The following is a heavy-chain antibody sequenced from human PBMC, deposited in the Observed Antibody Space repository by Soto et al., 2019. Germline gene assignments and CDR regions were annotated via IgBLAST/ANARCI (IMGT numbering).Heavy chain of an antibody. CDR2: FDPEDGET. CDR3: ATTFWSPFDY. V-gene: IGHV1-24*01. D-gene: IGHD3-3*01. CDR1: GYTLTDLS. Sequence: ASVTVSCQVSGYTLTDLSMHWVRQAPGKGLEWMGGFDPEDGETIYAQKFQGRVTMTEDTSTDTAYMELSSLRSEDTAVYYCATTFWSPFDYWGQGTLVTVSS. J-gene: IGHJ4*02.